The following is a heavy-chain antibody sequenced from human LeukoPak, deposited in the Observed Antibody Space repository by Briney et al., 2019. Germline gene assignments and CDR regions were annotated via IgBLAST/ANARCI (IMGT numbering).Heavy chain of an antibody. CDR1: GGSVSSGSYY. J-gene: IGHJ6*02. V-gene: IGHV4-61*01. D-gene: IGHD2-15*01. CDR2: IYYSGSS. CDR3: ARDRVVAATLYYYGMDV. Sequence: SETLSLTCTVSGGSVSSGSYYWSWIRQPPGKGLEWIGYIYYSGSSNYNPSLKSRVTISVDTSKNQFSLKLSSVTAADTAVYYCARDRVVAATLYYYGMDVWGQGTTVTVSS.